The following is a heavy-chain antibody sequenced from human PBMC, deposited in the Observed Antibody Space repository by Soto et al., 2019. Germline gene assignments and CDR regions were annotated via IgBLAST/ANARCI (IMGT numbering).Heavy chain of an antibody. CDR3: ARETRLGSFYGMDV. CDR1: GYTFTGYY. Sequence: GASVKVSCKASGYTFTGYYMHWVRQAPGQGLEWMGWINPNSGGTNYAQKFQGWVTMTRDTSISTAYMELSRLRSDDTAVYYCARETRLGSFYGMDVWGQGTTVTVSS. D-gene: IGHD1-1*01. J-gene: IGHJ6*02. CDR2: INPNSGGT. V-gene: IGHV1-2*04.